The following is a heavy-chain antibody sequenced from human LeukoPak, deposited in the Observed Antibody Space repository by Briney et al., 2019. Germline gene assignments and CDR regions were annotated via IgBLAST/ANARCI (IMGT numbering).Heavy chain of an antibody. V-gene: IGHV3-21*01. CDR1: GFTFSDYN. CDR2: ITSGTTYI. D-gene: IGHD3-10*01. J-gene: IGHJ6*02. Sequence: NPGGSLRLSCAASGFTFSDYNMNWVRQSPEKGLEWVSSITSGTTYIYYADSVRGRFTLSRDNAKNSLYLQMNSLRAEDTAVYYCARAHYYGSGSYFYYYYGMDVWGQGTTVTVSS. CDR3: ARAHYYGSGSYFYYYYGMDV.